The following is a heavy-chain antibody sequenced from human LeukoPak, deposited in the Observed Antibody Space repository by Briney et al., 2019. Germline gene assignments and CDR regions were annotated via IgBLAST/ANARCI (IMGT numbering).Heavy chain of an antibody. Sequence: GGSLRLSCAASGFTFSSYNMNWVRQAPGKGLEWVSSISSSSSYIYYADSVKGRFTISRDNAKNSLYLQMNSLRAEDTAFYYCARGVGPSTVSPLNYWGQGTLVTVSS. CDR2: ISSSSSYI. CDR3: ARGVGPSTVSPLNY. V-gene: IGHV3-21*01. J-gene: IGHJ4*02. D-gene: IGHD4-17*01. CDR1: GFTFSSYN.